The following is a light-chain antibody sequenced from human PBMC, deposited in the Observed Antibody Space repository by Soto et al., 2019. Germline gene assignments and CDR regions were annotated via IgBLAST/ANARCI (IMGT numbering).Light chain of an antibody. Sequence: QSALTQPASVSGSPGQSITISCTGTSSDVGGYNYVSWYQHHPGKAPKLMIYEVSNRPSGVSNRFSGSKSGNTASLTVSRLQAEDEADYYCTSYTSSTTYVFGTGTKLTVL. V-gene: IGLV2-14*01. CDR1: SSDVGGYNY. CDR3: TSYTSSTTYV. CDR2: EVS. J-gene: IGLJ1*01.